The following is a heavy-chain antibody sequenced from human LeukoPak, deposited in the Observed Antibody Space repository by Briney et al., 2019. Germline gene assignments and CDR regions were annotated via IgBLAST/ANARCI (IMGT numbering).Heavy chain of an antibody. CDR1: GFTFSDYS. CDR2: ISSTSSYK. D-gene: IGHD5-18*01. V-gene: IGHV3-21*01. Sequence: PGGSLRLSCAASGFTFSDYSMHWVRQAPGKGLEWLSCISSTSSYKYYADSVRGRFTISRDNAKNSLFLQMNSLRAEDTAVYYCARGQLWQTGWFDPWGQGTLVTVSS. CDR3: ARGQLWQTGWFDP. J-gene: IGHJ5*02.